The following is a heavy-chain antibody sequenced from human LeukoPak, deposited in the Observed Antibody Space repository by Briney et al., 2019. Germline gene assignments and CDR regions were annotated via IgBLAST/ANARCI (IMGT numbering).Heavy chain of an antibody. CDR3: ARGGYSSLYYFDY. CDR2: IYYSGST. Sequence: PSETLSLTCTVSGGSISSYYWSWIRQPPGQGQEWIGYIYYSGSTNYNPSLKSRVTISVDTSKNQFSLKLSSVTAADTAVYYCARGGYSSLYYFDYWGQGTLVTVSS. D-gene: IGHD6-13*01. J-gene: IGHJ4*02. CDR1: GGSISSYY. V-gene: IGHV4-59*01.